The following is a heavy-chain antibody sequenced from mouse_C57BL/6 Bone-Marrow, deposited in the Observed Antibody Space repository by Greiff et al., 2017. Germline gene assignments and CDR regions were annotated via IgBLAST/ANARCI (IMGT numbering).Heavy chain of an antibody. J-gene: IGHJ4*01. CDR3: ASLYGSSCPYAMDY. CDR2: FDPNSGGT. Sequence: QVQLQQPGAELVKPGASVKLSCKASGYTFTSYWMHWVKQRPGRGLEWIGRFDPNSGGTKYNEKFKSKATLTVDEPSSTAYMQLSSLTSEDSAVYYCASLYGSSCPYAMDYWGQGTSVTVSS. CDR1: GYTFTSYW. D-gene: IGHD1-1*01. V-gene: IGHV1-72*01.